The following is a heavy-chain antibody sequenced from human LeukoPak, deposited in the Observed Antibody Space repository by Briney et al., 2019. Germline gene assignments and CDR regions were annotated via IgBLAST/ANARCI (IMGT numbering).Heavy chain of an antibody. CDR3: ASSSEDYDFWSGYLNFDY. CDR2: IYYSGST. D-gene: IGHD3-3*01. CDR1: GGSISSSSYY. Sequence: SETLSLTCTVSGGSISSSSYYWGWIRQPPGKGLEWIGSIYYSGSTYYNPSLKSRVTISVDTSKNQFSLKLSSVTAADTAVYYCASSSEDYDFWSGYLNFDYWGQGTLVTVSS. J-gene: IGHJ4*02. V-gene: IGHV4-39*01.